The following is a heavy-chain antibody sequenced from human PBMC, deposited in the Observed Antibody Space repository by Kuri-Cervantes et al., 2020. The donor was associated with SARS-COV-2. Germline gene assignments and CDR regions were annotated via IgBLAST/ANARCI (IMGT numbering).Heavy chain of an antibody. CDR3: ARQGGIVVVPAAL. Sequence: ESLKISCTVSGGSISSYYWSWIRQPPGKGLEWIGSIYHSGSTYYNPSLKSRVTISVDTSKNQFSLKLSSVTAADTAVYCCARQGGIVVVPAALWGQGTLVTVSS. CDR1: GGSISSYY. V-gene: IGHV4-59*08. J-gene: IGHJ4*02. CDR2: IYHSGST. D-gene: IGHD2-2*01.